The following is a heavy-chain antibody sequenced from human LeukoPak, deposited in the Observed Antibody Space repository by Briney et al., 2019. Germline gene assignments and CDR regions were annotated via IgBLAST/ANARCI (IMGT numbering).Heavy chain of an antibody. V-gene: IGHV3-33*08. Sequence: PGGSLRLSCAASGFTFSNAWMSWARQAPGKGLEWVAVIWYDGGNKYYADSVKGRFTISRDNSMNTLYLQMKSLRAEDTAVYYCARVAPIYSSSLYYLDYWGQGTLVTVSS. CDR3: ARVAPIYSSSLYYLDY. D-gene: IGHD6-13*01. CDR1: GFTFSNAW. J-gene: IGHJ4*02. CDR2: IWYDGGNK.